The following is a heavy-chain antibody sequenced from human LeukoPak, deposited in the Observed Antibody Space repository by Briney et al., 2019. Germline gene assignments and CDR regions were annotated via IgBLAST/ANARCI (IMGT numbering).Heavy chain of an antibody. CDR1: GFTFSTYG. V-gene: IGHV3-33*01. D-gene: IGHD1-26*01. CDR2: TWYDGSNK. Sequence: PGGSLRLSCAASGFTFSTYGMHWVRQAQGKGPEWVALTWYDGSNKNYADSVKGRFTISRDNSKNTLYLQMNSLRGEDTAVYFCARGGLTIAEATTSWYLDYWGRGSLVAGSS. CDR3: ARGGLTIAEATTSWYLDY. J-gene: IGHJ4*02.